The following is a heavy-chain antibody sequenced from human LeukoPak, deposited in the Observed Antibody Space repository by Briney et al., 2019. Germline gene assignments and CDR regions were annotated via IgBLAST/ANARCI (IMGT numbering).Heavy chain of an antibody. CDR1: GFTFSSSA. V-gene: IGHV3-64*01. Sequence: RGSLRLSCAASGFTFSSSAMHWVRQAPGKGLEYVSAITSNGAYTYYASSVKGRFTISRDNSKTTLYLQMGSLRAEDMAVYFCARAHSSGWYDIWGQGTTVTVSS. CDR3: ARAHSSGWYDI. J-gene: IGHJ3*02. D-gene: IGHD6-19*01. CDR2: ITSNGAYT.